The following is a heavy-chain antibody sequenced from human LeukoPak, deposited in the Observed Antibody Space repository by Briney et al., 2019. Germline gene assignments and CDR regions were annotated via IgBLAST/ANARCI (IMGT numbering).Heavy chain of an antibody. CDR1: GFPFSDFS. Sequence: GGSLRLSCAPSGFPFSDFSMSWVRQAPGKGLEWISTTNSGGSSSDYAESVKGRFTISRYNSKNTLYLQMSSLRVEDAAMYYCAKQSYARSLGEGGPGTLVTVSS. V-gene: IGHV3-23*01. J-gene: IGHJ4*02. CDR3: AKQSYARSLGE. CDR2: TNSGGSSS. D-gene: IGHD2-8*01.